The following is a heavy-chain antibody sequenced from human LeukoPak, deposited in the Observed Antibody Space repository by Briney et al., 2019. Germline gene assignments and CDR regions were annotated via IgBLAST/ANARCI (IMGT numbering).Heavy chain of an antibody. D-gene: IGHD3-22*01. J-gene: IGHJ3*02. Sequence: SGPTLVNPTQTLTLTCTFSGFSLSTSGVGVGWIRQPPGKALEWLALIYWDDDKRYSPSLKSRLTITKDTSKNQVVLTMTNMDPVDTATYYCALQTYYYDSSGYSHAFDIWGQGTMVTVSS. CDR2: IYWDDDK. CDR1: GFSLSTSGVG. V-gene: IGHV2-5*02. CDR3: ALQTYYYDSSGYSHAFDI.